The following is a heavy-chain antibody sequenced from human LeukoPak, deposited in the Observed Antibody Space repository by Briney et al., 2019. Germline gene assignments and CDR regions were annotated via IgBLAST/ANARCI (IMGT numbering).Heavy chain of an antibody. J-gene: IGHJ6*02. D-gene: IGHD1-14*01. V-gene: IGHV3-66*01. Sequence: HPGGSLRLSCVVSGFTVSSNYISWVRQAPGKGLEWVSVIYSGGSTYYADSVKGRFTISRDNSKNTLYLQMNSLRAEDTAVYYCASAGNHGYYYYGMDVWGQGTTVTVSS. CDR1: GFTVSSNY. CDR2: IYSGGST. CDR3: ASAGNHGYYYYGMDV.